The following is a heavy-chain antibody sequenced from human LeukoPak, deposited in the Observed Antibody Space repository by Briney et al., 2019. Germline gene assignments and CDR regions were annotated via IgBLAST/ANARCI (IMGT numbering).Heavy chain of an antibody. V-gene: IGHV1-2*02. CDR1: GYTFTGYY. D-gene: IGHD3-22*01. J-gene: IGHJ5*02. CDR3: ARGYYYDSSGFDP. Sequence: ASVKVSCKASGYTFTGYYMHWVRQAPGQGLEWMGWISPNSGGTNYAQKFQGRVTMTRDTSISTAYMELSRLRSDDTAVYYCARGYYYDSSGFDPWGQGTLVTVSS. CDR2: ISPNSGGT.